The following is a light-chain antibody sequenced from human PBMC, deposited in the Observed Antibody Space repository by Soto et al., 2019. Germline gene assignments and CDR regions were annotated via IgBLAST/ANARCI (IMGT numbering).Light chain of an antibody. J-gene: IGLJ1*01. Sequence: QSVLTQPASVSDSPGQSITISCTGTSSDVGGSNHVSWYQQHPGKAPKLMIYDVTNRPSGVSHRFSGSKSDSTASLIISGLQAEDEADYYCVSFTSSTTYVFGTGTKLTVL. V-gene: IGLV2-14*01. CDR2: DVT. CDR3: VSFTSSTTYV. CDR1: SSDVGGSNH.